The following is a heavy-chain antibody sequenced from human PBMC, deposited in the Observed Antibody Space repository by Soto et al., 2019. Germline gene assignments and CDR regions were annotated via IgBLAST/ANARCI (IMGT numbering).Heavy chain of an antibody. CDR1: GYTFTNYG. V-gene: IGHV1-18*01. D-gene: IGHD6-6*01. CDR2: ISTYNGNT. CDR3: ARDVPYYQQLGY. J-gene: IGHJ4*02. Sequence: ASVKVSCKASGYTFTNYGFTWVRQAPGQGLEWLGWISTYNGNTKYAQKVQGRLTMTTDTSTSTANMELTSLRSDDTAVYYCARDVPYYQQLGYWGQGTLVTVSS.